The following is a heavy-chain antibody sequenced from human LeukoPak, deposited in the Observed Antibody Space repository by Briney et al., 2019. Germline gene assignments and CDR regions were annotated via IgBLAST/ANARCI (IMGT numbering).Heavy chain of an antibody. D-gene: IGHD1-26*01. CDR2: INGDGSTI. V-gene: IGHV3-74*01. Sequence: GGSLRLSCEASGFTFNGHWMHWVRQAPGKGLVWVSLINGDGSTISYADSVKGRFTISRDNAKNRLYLQMNSLRAEDTAVYYCAKAANEWELLAGYFDYWGQGTLVTVSS. CDR1: GFTFNGHW. CDR3: AKAANEWELLAGYFDY. J-gene: IGHJ4*02.